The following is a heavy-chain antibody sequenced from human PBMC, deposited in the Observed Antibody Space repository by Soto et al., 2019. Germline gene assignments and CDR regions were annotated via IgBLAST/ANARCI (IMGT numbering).Heavy chain of an antibody. V-gene: IGHV3-30-3*01. D-gene: IGHD3-22*01. CDR3: ARSVVVTAFDI. CDR2: ISYDGSNK. Sequence: GGSLRLSCAASGFTFSSYAMHWVRQAPGKGLEWVAVISYDGSNKYYADSVKGRFTISRDYSKNTLYLQMNSLRAEDAAVYYCARSVVVTAFDIWGQGTMVTVSS. CDR1: GFTFSSYA. J-gene: IGHJ3*02.